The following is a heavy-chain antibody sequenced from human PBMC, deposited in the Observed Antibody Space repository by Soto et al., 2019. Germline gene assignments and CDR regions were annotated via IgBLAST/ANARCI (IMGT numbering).Heavy chain of an antibody. Sequence: QISLKESGPTLVKPTQTLTLTCTFSGFSLSVAGVAVGWVRQPPGQALEWLALIYWDDDKLYSPSLKSRLTIPKDSSQNLVVLTMANMDPVDTATYYCGYSPPEMDCGGDCYHNPPFHHWGQGTLVTVSS. J-gene: IGHJ4*02. CDR3: GYSPPEMDCGGDCYHNPPFHH. CDR2: IYWDDDK. CDR1: GFSLSVAGVA. V-gene: IGHV2-5*02. D-gene: IGHD2-21*02.